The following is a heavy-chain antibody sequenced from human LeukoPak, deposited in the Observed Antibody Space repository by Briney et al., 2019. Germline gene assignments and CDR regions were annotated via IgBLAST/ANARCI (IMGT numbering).Heavy chain of an antibody. CDR1: GGSIRGSSYH. CDR3: ARGPYCSSTSCYFYYYYMDV. CDR2: ISYTWHT. V-gene: IGHV4-39*07. D-gene: IGHD2-2*01. Sequence: SETLSLTCSVSGGSIRGSSYHWGWIRQPPGKGLEWIGSISYTWHTYYNPSLKSRVTISVDTSKNQFSLKLSSVTAADTAVYYCARGPYCSSTSCYFYYYYMDVWGKGTTVTVSS. J-gene: IGHJ6*03.